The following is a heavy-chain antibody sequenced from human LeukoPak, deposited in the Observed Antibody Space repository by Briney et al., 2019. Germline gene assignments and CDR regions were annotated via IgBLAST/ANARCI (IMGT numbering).Heavy chain of an antibody. CDR3: ARVGGDSSGYKGGAFDI. CDR2: ISAYNGNT. J-gene: IGHJ3*02. Sequence: ASVKVSCKTSGYTFTSYGISWVRQAPGQGLEWMGWISAYNGNTNYAQKLQGRVTMTTDTSTSTAYMELRSLRSDDTAVYYCARVGGDSSGYKGGAFDIWGQGTMVTVSS. D-gene: IGHD3-22*01. CDR1: GYTFTSYG. V-gene: IGHV1-18*01.